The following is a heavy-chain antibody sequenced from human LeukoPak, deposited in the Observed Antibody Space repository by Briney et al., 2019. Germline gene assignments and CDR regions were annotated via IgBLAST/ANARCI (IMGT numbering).Heavy chain of an antibody. V-gene: IGHV3-66*01. J-gene: IGHJ4*02. Sequence: GSLRLSCAASGFAVSSNYMSWVRQAPGKGLEWVSVIYSGGSTYYADSVKGRFTISRDNSKNTLYLQMNSLRAEDTAVYYCARASDSSLDYFDYWGQGTLVTVSS. CDR1: GFAVSSNY. D-gene: IGHD3-22*01. CDR3: ARASDSSLDYFDY. CDR2: IYSGGST.